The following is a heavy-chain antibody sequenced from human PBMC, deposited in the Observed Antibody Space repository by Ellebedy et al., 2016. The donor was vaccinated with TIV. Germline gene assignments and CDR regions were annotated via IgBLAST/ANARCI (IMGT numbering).Heavy chain of an antibody. CDR1: GFTFSTYW. J-gene: IGHJ4*02. D-gene: IGHD3-3*01. V-gene: IGHV3-7*02. CDR2: IKYDGSEK. Sequence: GESLKISCGASGFTFSTYWMSWVRQAPGKGLEWLANIKYDGSEKYYVGSVKGRFTISRGNAKNSLYLQMDSLRAEDTAVYYCARWYDDSWTGYYSWGQGTLVTVSS. CDR3: ARWYDDSWTGYYS.